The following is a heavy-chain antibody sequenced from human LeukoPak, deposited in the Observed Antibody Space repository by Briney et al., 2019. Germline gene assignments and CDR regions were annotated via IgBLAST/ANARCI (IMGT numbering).Heavy chain of an antibody. D-gene: IGHD3-3*01. CDR1: GFTFSNYA. CDR3: AKVWRTGYYYYYYGMDV. V-gene: IGHV3-30*18. CDR2: ISFEGSNK. Sequence: PGGSLRLSCAASGFTFSNYAMHWVRQAPDKGLEWVAVISFEGSNKYYTDSVKGRFTISRDNSKNTLYLQMNSLRPEDTAVYYCAKVWRTGYYYYYYGMDVWGKGTTVTVSS. J-gene: IGHJ6*04.